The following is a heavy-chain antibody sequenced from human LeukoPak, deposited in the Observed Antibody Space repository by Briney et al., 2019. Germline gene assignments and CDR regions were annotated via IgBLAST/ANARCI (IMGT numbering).Heavy chain of an antibody. J-gene: IGHJ6*03. CDR3: ARGLPSSWYYYYYYMDV. V-gene: IGHV4-34*01. D-gene: IGHD6-13*01. CDR2: INHSGST. CDR1: GGSFSGYY. Sequence: SETLSLTCAVYGGSFSGYYWSWIRQPPGKGPEWIGEINHSGSTNYNPSLKSRVTISVDTSKNQFSLKLSSVTAADTAVYYCARGLPSSWYYYYYYMDVWGKGTTVTVSS.